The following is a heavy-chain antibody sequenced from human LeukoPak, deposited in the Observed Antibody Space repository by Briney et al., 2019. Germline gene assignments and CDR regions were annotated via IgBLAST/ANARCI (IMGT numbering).Heavy chain of an antibody. D-gene: IGHD3-9*01. CDR3: AKDRRTLVFDPSPIDY. CDR1: GFTFSSYG. CDR2: IRYDGSNK. J-gene: IGHJ4*02. V-gene: IGHV3-30*02. Sequence: GGSLRLSCAASGFTFSSYGMHWVRQAPGKGLEGVAFIRYDGSNKYYADPVKGRFTISRDNSKNTMYLQMNSLRPEDTAVYYCAKDRRTLVFDPSPIDYWGQGTLVTVSS.